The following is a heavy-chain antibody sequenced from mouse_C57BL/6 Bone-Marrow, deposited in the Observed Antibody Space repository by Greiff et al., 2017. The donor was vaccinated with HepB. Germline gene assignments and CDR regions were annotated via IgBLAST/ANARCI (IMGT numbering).Heavy chain of an antibody. CDR1: GFTFSSYT. CDR2: ISGGGGNT. J-gene: IGHJ3*01. V-gene: IGHV5-9*01. D-gene: IGHD2-3*01. CDR3: ARGGIYGGYSFAY. Sequence: EVQRVESGGGLVKPGGSLKLSCAASGFTFSSYTMSWVRQTPEKRLEWVATISGGGGNTYYPDSVKGRFTISRDNAKNTLYLQMSSLRSEDTALYYCARGGIYGGYSFAYWGQGTLVTVSA.